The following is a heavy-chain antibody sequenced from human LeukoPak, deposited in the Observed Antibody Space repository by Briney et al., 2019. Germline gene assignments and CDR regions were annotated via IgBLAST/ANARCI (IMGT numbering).Heavy chain of an antibody. V-gene: IGHV4-4*09. CDR3: ARGYGWFDP. CDR1: GASPY. J-gene: IGHJ5*02. Sequence: TSSETLSLTCTVSGASPYWTWIRQPPGKGLEWFGYIYSTTGTTNSNPSHKSRVTMSLDTSKKHLSLKLSAVTAADTAVYYCARGYGWFDPWGQGILVIVSS. D-gene: IGHD3-10*01. CDR2: IYSTTGTT.